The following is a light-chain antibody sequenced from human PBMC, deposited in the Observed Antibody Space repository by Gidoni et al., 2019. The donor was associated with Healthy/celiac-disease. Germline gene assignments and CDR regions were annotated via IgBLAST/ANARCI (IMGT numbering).Light chain of an antibody. V-gene: IGKV1-33*01. CDR2: DSS. CDR3: QQYDNPSCS. Sequence: DIRMTQSPSSLSASVGDRVTITCQASQDISNYLNWYQQKPGKAPKLLIYDSSNLETGVPSRFSGSGSGTDFTFTISSLQPEDIATYYCQQYDNPSCSFGQGTKLEIK. J-gene: IGKJ2*04. CDR1: QDISNY.